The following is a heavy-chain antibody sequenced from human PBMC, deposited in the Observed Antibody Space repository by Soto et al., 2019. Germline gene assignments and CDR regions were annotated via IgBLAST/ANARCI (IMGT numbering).Heavy chain of an antibody. CDR1: GYTFTSYG. CDR2: ISAYNGDS. J-gene: IGHJ4*02. Sequence: QVQLVQSGAEVKKPGASVKVSCKASGYTFTSYGISWVRQAPGQGLEWVGWISAYNGDSNYAQKLPGRVTMTTDTSTSTAYMELRSLRSDDTAVYYCARYSLSASGWELFDYWGQGTLVTVSS. D-gene: IGHD6-19*01. CDR3: ARYSLSASGWELFDY. V-gene: IGHV1-18*01.